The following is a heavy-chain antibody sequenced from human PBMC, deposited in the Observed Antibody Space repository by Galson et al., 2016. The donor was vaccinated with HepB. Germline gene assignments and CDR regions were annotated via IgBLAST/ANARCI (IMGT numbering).Heavy chain of an antibody. V-gene: IGHV1-3*01. D-gene: IGHD2-2*01. J-gene: IGHJ4*02. CDR2: INVGSGNT. CDR1: GYTLINYA. CDR3: ARGVPAATIDY. Sequence: VKVSCKASGYTLINYAMHWVRQAPGQRLEWMGWINVGSGNTKYSQKFQGRVTITRDTSAGTAYMELSSLRSEDTAVYYCARGVPAATIDYWGQGTLVTVSS.